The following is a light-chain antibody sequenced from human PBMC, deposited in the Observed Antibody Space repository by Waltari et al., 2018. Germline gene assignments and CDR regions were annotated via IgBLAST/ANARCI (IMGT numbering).Light chain of an antibody. V-gene: IGKV1-39*01. J-gene: IGKJ4*01. Sequence: DNQMTQSPDCLAGSGVDRVAITCRASQSISSYLNWYQQKPGKAPKLLIYAASSLQSGVPSRFSGSGSGTDFTLTISSLQPEDFATYYCQQSYSTPLTFGGGTKVEIK. CDR2: AAS. CDR1: QSISSY. CDR3: QQSYSTPLT.